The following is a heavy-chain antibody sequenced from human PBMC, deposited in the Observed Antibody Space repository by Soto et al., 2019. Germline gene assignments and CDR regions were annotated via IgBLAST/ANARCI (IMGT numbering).Heavy chain of an antibody. D-gene: IGHD2-2*01. J-gene: IGHJ6*02. CDR2: IIPIFGTA. Sequence: QVQLVQSGAEVKKPGSSVKVSCKASGGTFSSYAISWVRQAPGQGLEWMGGIIPIFGTANYAQKFQGRVTIPADESTSTAYMELSSLRSEDTAVYYCARDCISTSCFHYYGMDVWGQGTTVTVSS. CDR3: ARDCISTSCFHYYGMDV. CDR1: GGTFSSYA. V-gene: IGHV1-69*12.